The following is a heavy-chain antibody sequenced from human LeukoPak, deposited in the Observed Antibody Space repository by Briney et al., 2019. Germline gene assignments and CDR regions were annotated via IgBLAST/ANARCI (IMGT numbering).Heavy chain of an antibody. CDR2: ISGSVGGT. J-gene: IGHJ4*02. D-gene: IGHD5-12*01. CDR1: ELTFSSYA. CDR3: AKGAGYSGHDLSSYFDY. V-gene: IGHV3-23*01. Sequence: GGSLRLSCAASELTFSSYAMSWVRQAPGKGLEWVSAISGSVGGTYYADSVKGRFTISRDNSKNTLYLLMHSLRAEDTAVYYCAKGAGYSGHDLSSYFDYWGQGILVTVSS.